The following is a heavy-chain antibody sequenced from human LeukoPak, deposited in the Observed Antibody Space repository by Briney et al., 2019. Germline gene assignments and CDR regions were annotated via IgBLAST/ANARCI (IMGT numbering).Heavy chain of an antibody. Sequence: GGSLRLSCVVSGFTFSNYWMSWLRQAPGKGLEWVINIRPDGGEKYFVDSVKGRFTISRDNAKNSLYLQMNSLRAEDTAVYYSAKESLITFGGVIETDYWGQGTLVTVSS. CDR2: IRPDGGEK. CDR3: AKESLITFGGVIETDY. J-gene: IGHJ4*02. V-gene: IGHV3-7*03. CDR1: GFTFSNYW. D-gene: IGHD3-16*02.